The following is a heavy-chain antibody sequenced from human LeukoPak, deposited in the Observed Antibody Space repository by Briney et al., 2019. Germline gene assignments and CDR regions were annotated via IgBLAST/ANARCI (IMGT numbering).Heavy chain of an antibody. Sequence: PSATLSLTCTVSGGSISSSSYYWGWISQPPGEGLEWIGSISYTGSTSCNPSLKSRVTISIDTSKNQFSLKLSSVTAADTAVYYCARGVPTATYFDCWGQGTLATVSS. D-gene: IGHD2-2*01. V-gene: IGHV4-39*01. CDR1: GGSISSSSYY. J-gene: IGHJ4*02. CDR3: ARGVPTATYFDC. CDR2: ISYTGST.